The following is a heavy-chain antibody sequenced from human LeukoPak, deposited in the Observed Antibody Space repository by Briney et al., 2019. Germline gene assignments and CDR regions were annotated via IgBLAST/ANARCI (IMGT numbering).Heavy chain of an antibody. CDR1: GGSFGNYY. J-gene: IGHJ5*02. Sequence: PSETLSLTCAVYGGSFGNYYWSWVRQPPGKGLEWIGEITHRGNTNYNPSLKSRVTISLDTSKNQFSLKLSSVTAADTAVYYCARDPSGSYFNWFDPWGQGTLVTVSS. CDR2: ITHRGNT. CDR3: ARDPSGSYFNWFDP. V-gene: IGHV4-34*01. D-gene: IGHD1-26*01.